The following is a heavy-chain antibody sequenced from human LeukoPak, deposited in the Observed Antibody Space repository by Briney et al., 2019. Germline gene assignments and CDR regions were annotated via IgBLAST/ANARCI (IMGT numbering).Heavy chain of an antibody. CDR1: GFTFSSYA. J-gene: IGHJ6*03. CDR2: ISYDGSNK. Sequence: GGSLRLSCAASGFTFSSYAMHWVRQAPGKGLEWVAVISYDGSNKYYADSVKGRFTISRDNSKNTLYLQINSLRAEDTAVYYCARDRVAVAGTTPEEFLYYYYMDVWGKGTTVTVSS. D-gene: IGHD6-19*01. CDR3: ARDRVAVAGTTPEEFLYYYYMDV. V-gene: IGHV3-30-3*01.